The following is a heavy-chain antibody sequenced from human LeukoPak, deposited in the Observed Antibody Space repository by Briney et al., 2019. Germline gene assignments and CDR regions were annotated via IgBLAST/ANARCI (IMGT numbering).Heavy chain of an antibody. D-gene: IGHD2-15*01. Sequence: SETLSLTCTVSGDSVISGDYRWTWIRQPPGKGLEWIGYTYFTGSTYFNPSLKRRVTISVDTSMNQFSLKLSFVTTADTAVYYCARALAYCSGGSCTRGYNWFDPWGQGTLVTVSS. J-gene: IGHJ5*02. CDR1: GDSVISGDYR. CDR3: ARALAYCSGGSCTRGYNWFDP. V-gene: IGHV4-30-4*01. CDR2: TYFTGST.